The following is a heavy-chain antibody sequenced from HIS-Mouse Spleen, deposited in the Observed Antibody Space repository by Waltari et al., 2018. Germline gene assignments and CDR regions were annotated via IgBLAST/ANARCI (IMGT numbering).Heavy chain of an antibody. Sequence: QVQLVQSGAEVKKPGASVKVSCKASGYTFTGYYMHWVRQAPGQGLAWMGWINPNSGGTNYAQNFQGRFTMTRDTSISTAYMELSRLRSDDTAVYYCARVTTYSGSFDYWGQGTLVTVSS. V-gene: IGHV1-2*02. CDR2: INPNSGGT. D-gene: IGHD1-26*01. J-gene: IGHJ4*02. CDR1: GYTFTGYY. CDR3: ARVTTYSGSFDY.